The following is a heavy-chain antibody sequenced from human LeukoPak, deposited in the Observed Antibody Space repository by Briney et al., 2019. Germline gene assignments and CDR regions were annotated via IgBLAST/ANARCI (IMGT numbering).Heavy chain of an antibody. V-gene: IGHV4-59*01. Sequence: PSETLSLTCTVSGDSISSYYWSWIRQPPGKGLEWIGYIYYSGSTNYNPSLKSRVTISVDTSKNQFSLKLSSVTAADTAVYYCAREPSNGVGDYYFDYWGQGTLVTVSS. CDR2: IYYSGST. J-gene: IGHJ4*02. CDR3: AREPSNGVGDYYFDY. CDR1: GDSISSYY. D-gene: IGHD2-21*02.